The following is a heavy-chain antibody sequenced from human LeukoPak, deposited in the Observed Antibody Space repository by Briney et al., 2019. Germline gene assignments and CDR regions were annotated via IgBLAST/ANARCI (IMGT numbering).Heavy chain of an antibody. Sequence: PGGSLRLSCAASGFTVSSNYMRWVRQAPGKGLEWVSVIYTGGSTHYAESVKGRFTISRQNSKNTLYLQMNSLRPEDTAVYYCAISGSSYYYSMDVWGQGTTVTVSS. CDR1: GFTVSSNY. D-gene: IGHD1-26*01. V-gene: IGHV3-53*04. CDR2: IYTGGST. J-gene: IGHJ6*02. CDR3: AISGSSYYYSMDV.